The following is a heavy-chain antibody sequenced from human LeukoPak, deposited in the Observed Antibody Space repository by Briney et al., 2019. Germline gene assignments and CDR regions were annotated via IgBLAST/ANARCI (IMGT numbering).Heavy chain of an antibody. J-gene: IGHJ5*01. CDR1: AFAVTTTY. Sequence: GGSLRLSCAASAFAVTTTYMSWVRQAPGKGLEWVSALHSGGSTFYAASVKGRFTISRDNSKNTLYLQMDSLRPEDTAMYYCATDGGFGGADGDNWFDSWGQGTLVTVSS. CDR2: LHSGGST. CDR3: ATDGGFGGADGDNWFDS. D-gene: IGHD3-16*01. V-gene: IGHV3-53*05.